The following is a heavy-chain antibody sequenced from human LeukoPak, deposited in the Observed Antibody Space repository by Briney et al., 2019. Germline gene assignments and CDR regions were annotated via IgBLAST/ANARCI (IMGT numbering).Heavy chain of an antibody. CDR2: IYYSGST. Sequence: SQTLSLTCTVSGGSISSGSYYWSWIRQPPGKGLEWIGYIYYSGSTNYNPSLKSRVTISVDTSKNQFSLKLSSVTAADTAVYYCARQKTLNYDILTGEAIRPRPDAFDIWGQGTMVTVSS. CDR1: GGSISSGSYY. V-gene: IGHV4-61*01. J-gene: IGHJ3*02. CDR3: ARQKTLNYDILTGEAIRPRPDAFDI. D-gene: IGHD3-9*01.